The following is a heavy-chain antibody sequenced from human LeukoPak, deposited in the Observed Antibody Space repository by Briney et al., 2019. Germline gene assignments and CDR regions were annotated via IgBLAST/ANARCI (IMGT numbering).Heavy chain of an antibody. Sequence: GGSLRLSCAVSGVTLSNYGMSWVRQAPGKGLEWVAGISDSGGSTNYADSVKGRFTISRDNPENTLYLQMNSLRAEDTAVYFCAKRGVVIRVILVGFHKEAYYFDSWGQGALVTVSS. CDR1: GVTLSNYG. V-gene: IGHV3-23*01. CDR3: AKRGVVIRVILVGFHKEAYYFDS. J-gene: IGHJ4*02. CDR2: ISDSGGST. D-gene: IGHD3-22*01.